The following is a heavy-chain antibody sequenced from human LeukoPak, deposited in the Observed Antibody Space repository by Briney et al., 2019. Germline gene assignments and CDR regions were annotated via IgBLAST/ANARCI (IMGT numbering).Heavy chain of an antibody. Sequence: GGSLRLSCAASGFTFSNYAMSWVRQAPGKGLEWVSAITGSGGNTYYADSVKGRFTISRDNSKNTLFLQMNSLRAEDTAVYYCAKWGDYDVLTGYYVSDYWGQGTLVTVSS. V-gene: IGHV3-23*01. CDR1: GFTFSNYA. CDR3: AKWGDYDVLTGYYVSDY. J-gene: IGHJ4*02. CDR2: ITGSGGNT. D-gene: IGHD3-9*01.